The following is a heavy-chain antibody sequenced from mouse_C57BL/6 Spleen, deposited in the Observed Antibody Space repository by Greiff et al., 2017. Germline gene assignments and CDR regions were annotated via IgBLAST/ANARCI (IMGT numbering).Heavy chain of an antibody. J-gene: IGHJ4*01. V-gene: IGHV1-39*01. CDR3: ARSGKIYGSSYDYYAMDY. CDR1: GYSFTDYN. CDR2: INPNYGTT. Sequence: VQLKQSGPELVKPGASVKISCKASGYSFTDYNMNWVKQSNGKSLEWIGVINPNYGTTSYNQKFKGKATLTVDQSSSTAYMQLNSLTSEDSAVYYCARSGKIYGSSYDYYAMDYWGQGTSGTVSS. D-gene: IGHD1-1*01.